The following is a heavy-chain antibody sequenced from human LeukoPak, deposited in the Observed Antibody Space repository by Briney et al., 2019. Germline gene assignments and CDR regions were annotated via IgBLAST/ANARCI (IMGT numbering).Heavy chain of an antibody. CDR2: IGTTGDP. V-gene: IGHV3-13*05. CDR3: ARGTNYGSGSYYYDGLNYYYGMDV. D-gene: IGHD3-10*01. Sequence: GGSLRLSCAASGFTFSSYDMRWVRQAPGKGLEWVSAIGTTGDPYYPGSVKGRFTISREKDKNFWYLRMNSLRAGDTSVYYCARGTNYGSGSYYYDGLNYYYGMDVWGKGTTVTVSS. CDR1: GFTFSSYD. J-gene: IGHJ6*04.